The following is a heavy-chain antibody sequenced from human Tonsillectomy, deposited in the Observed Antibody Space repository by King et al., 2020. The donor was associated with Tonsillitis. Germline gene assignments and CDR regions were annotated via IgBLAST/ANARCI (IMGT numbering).Heavy chain of an antibody. D-gene: IGHD3-10*01. CDR3: ARGGAYYYYMDV. CDR1: GGSFSGYY. J-gene: IGHJ6*03. Sequence: VQLQQWGAGLLKPSETLSLTCAVSGGSFSGYYWSWIRQPPGKGLEWIGEINHSGSTNSNPSLKSRVTISVDTSKNQFSLKLRSVTAADTAVYYCARGGAYYYYMDVWDKGTTVTVSS. CDR2: INHSGST. V-gene: IGHV4-34*01.